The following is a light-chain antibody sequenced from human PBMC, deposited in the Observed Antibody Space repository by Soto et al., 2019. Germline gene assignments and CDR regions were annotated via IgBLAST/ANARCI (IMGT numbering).Light chain of an antibody. CDR1: SSDVGGYHY. CDR2: EVG. J-gene: IGLJ1*01. V-gene: IGLV2-8*01. Sequence: QSALTQPPSASESPGQPVTISCTGTSSDVGGYHYVSWYQHHPGRAPKLLIYEVGKRPPGVPGRFSGSKSGNTASLTVSGLQADDEADYYCLSYGGSNNYVFGTGTKVTVL. CDR3: LSYGGSNNYV.